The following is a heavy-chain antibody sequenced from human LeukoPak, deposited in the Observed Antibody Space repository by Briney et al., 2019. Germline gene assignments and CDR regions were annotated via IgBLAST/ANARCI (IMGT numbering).Heavy chain of an antibody. CDR2: ISAYNXXT. D-gene: IGHD3-3*01. CDR3: ARDRAPSITIFGVVITHGWFDP. J-gene: IGHJ5*02. V-gene: IGHV1-18*01. Sequence: XXXPGQXXXXXGWISAYNXXTNYAQKLQGRVTMTTDTSTSTAYMELRSLRSDDTAVYYCARDRAPSITIFGVVITHGWFDPWGQGTLVTVSS.